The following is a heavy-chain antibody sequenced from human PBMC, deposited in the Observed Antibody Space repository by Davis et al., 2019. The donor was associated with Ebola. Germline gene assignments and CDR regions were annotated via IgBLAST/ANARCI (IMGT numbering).Heavy chain of an antibody. Sequence: SQTLSLTCAISGDSVSSNSAAWNWIRQSPSRGLEWLGRTYYRSKWYNDYAVSVKSRITINPDTSKNQFSLKLSSVTAADTAVYYCARFPLVTVLNRNYYYYGMDVWGQGTTVTVSS. CDR3: ARFPLVTVLNRNYYYYGMDV. CDR2: TYYRSKWYN. J-gene: IGHJ6*02. V-gene: IGHV6-1*01. D-gene: IGHD3-16*02. CDR1: GDSVSSNSAA.